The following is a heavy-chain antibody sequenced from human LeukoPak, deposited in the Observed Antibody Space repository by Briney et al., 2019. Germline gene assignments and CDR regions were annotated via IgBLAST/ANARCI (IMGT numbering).Heavy chain of an antibody. CDR2: IHSDGRST. CDR1: GFTFSTYW. D-gene: IGHD5-18*01. J-gene: IGHJ4*02. V-gene: IGHV3-74*01. CDR3: ATTLNYSYGYTDY. Sequence: PGGSLRLSCAASGFTFSTYWMHWVRQAPGKGLVWVSRIHSDGRSTSYADSVNGRFTISRDNAKNTLYLQMNSLRAEDTAVYYCATTLNYSYGYTDYWGQGTLVTVSS.